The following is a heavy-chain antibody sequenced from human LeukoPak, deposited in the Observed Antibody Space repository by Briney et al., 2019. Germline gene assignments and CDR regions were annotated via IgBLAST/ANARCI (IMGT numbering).Heavy chain of an antibody. CDR3: ANPRYDSSGYYYVD. J-gene: IGHJ4*02. V-gene: IGHV1-3*01. CDR2: INGGSGNT. D-gene: IGHD3-22*01. Sequence: GASVKVSCKASGYTFTDYTMHWLRQAPGQRLDWMGWINGGSGNTKYSPEFQGIVTITRDTSASTAYMELSSLISEDTAVYYCANPRYDSSGYYYVDWGQGTLVTVSS. CDR1: GYTFTDYT.